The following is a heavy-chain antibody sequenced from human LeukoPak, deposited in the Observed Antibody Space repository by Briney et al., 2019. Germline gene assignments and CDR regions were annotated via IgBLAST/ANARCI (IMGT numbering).Heavy chain of an antibody. CDR1: GYSISSGYY. J-gene: IGHJ4*02. CDR2: IYYSGST. CDR3: ARVATTTSPPRRPFVY. D-gene: IGHD5-12*01. Sequence: PSETLSLTCAVSGYSISSGYYWGWIRQPPGKGLEWIGSIYYSGSTYYNPSLKSRVTISVDTSKNQFSLKLSSVTAADTAVYYCARVATTTSPPRRPFVYWGQGTLVTVSS. V-gene: IGHV4-38-2*01.